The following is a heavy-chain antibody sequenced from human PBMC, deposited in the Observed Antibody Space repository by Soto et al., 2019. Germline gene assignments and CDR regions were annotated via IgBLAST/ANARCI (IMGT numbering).Heavy chain of an antibody. CDR1: DSSFSGYY. Sequence: SETLSLTCAVYDSSFSGYYWSWIRQPPGKGLEWIGELNHRGSTNYNPSLKSRVTISVDTPKNQFSLDLSSLTAADTAVYYCARGIRPGSPSFGYWGQGALVTVSS. V-gene: IGHV4-34*01. J-gene: IGHJ4*02. D-gene: IGHD6-6*01. CDR3: ARGIRPGSPSFGY. CDR2: LNHRGST.